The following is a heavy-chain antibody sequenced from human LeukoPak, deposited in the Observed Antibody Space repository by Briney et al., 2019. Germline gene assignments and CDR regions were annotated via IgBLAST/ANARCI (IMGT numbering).Heavy chain of an antibody. D-gene: IGHD2-21*02. CDR2: ISYDGSNK. V-gene: IGHV3-30*04. CDR3: ARGGGGGCYSCAFDT. J-gene: IGHJ3*02. CDR1: GFTFSSYA. Sequence: GGSLRLSCAASGFTFSSYAMHWVRQAPGKGLEWVAVISYDGSNKYYADSVKGRFTISRDNSKNTLYLQMNSLRAEDTAVYYCARGGGGGCYSCAFDTWGQGTMVTVSS.